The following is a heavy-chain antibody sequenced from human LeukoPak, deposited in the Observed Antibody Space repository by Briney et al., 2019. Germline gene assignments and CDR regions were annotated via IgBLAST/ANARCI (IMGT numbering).Heavy chain of an antibody. J-gene: IGHJ4*02. V-gene: IGHV3-30*18. Sequence: GRSLRLSCAASGFTFSTYGMHWVRQAPGKGLEWVAVISYDGSSKDYADSVEGRFTISRDNSKNTLYLQMNSLRAEDTALYYCTKSSAYSSRYYYFDYWGQGTLLTVSS. CDR3: TKSSAYSSRYYYFDY. CDR2: ISYDGSSK. CDR1: GFTFSTYG. D-gene: IGHD6-13*01.